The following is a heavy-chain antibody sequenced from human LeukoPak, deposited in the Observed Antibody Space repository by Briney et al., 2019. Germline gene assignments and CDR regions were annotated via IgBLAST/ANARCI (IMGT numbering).Heavy chain of an antibody. D-gene: IGHD1-26*01. Sequence: PSETLSLTCTVSGGSISSYCWSWIRQPPGKGLEWIGYIYYSGSTNYNPSLKSRVTISVETSKNQFSLKLSSVTAADTAVYYCARASSGSYSPFDYWGQGTLVTVSS. CDR3: ARASSGSYSPFDY. CDR1: GGSISSYC. V-gene: IGHV4-59*01. CDR2: IYYSGST. J-gene: IGHJ4*02.